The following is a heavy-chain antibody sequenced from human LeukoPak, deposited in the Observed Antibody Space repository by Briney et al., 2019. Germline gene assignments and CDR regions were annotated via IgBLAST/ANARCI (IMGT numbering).Heavy chain of an antibody. CDR2: ISYDGSNK. J-gene: IGHJ4*02. D-gene: IGHD6-19*01. CDR3: ATGVLGSSGWQQEYYFDY. CDR1: GFTFSSYG. V-gene: IGHV3-30*03. Sequence: PGRSLRLSCAASGFTFSSYGMHWVRQAPGKGLEWVAVISYDGSNKYYADSVKGRFTISRDNSKNTLYLQMNSLGAEDTAVYYCATGVLGSSGWQQEYYFDYWGQGTLVTVSS.